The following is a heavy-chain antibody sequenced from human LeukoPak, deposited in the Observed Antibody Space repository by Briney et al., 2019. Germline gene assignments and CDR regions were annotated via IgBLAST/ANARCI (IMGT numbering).Heavy chain of an antibody. CDR3: VRESVRDYYFDF. V-gene: IGHV3-49*04. J-gene: IGHJ4*02. Sequence: GGSLRLSCSGSGFRFGGYALSWVRQAPGKGLDWVGFIRSKAVYGTSEYAASVEGRFAISRDDSNNIVYLQMNSLKTEDTAVYFCVRESVRDYYFDFWGQGTLVTVSS. CDR1: GFRFGGYA. D-gene: IGHD3-10*02. CDR2: IRSKAVYGTS.